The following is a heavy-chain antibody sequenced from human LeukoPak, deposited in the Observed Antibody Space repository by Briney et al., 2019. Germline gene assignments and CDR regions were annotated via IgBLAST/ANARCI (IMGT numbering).Heavy chain of an antibody. D-gene: IGHD3-22*01. V-gene: IGHV3-21*01. CDR1: GFTLNSYS. Sequence: GGSLRLSCVASGFTLNSYSMNWVRQAPGKGLEWVSCISSSSSYIYYADSVKGRFTISRDNAKNSLYLQMNSLRAEDTAVYYCARVPVVVITERSSFDYAGGGWGQGTLVSVSS. J-gene: IGHJ4*02. CDR3: ARVPVVVITERSSFDYAGGG. CDR2: ISSSSSYI.